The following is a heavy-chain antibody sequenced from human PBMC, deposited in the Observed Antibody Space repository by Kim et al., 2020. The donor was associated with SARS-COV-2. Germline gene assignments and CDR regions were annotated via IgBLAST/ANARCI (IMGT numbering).Heavy chain of an antibody. Sequence: GGSLRLSCAASGFTFDDYAMHWVRQAPGKGLEWVSLISGDGGSTYYADSVKGRFTISRDNSKNSLYLQMNSLRTEDTALYYCAKDGALYYDILTGYYEFDYWCQGTLVTVSS. D-gene: IGHD3-9*01. CDR2: ISGDGGST. CDR3: AKDGALYYDILTGYYEFDY. J-gene: IGHJ4*02. V-gene: IGHV3-43*02. CDR1: GFTFDDYA.